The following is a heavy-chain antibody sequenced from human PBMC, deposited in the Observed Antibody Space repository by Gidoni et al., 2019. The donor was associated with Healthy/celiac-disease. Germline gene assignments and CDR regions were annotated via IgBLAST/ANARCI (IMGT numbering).Heavy chain of an antibody. CDR1: GVTISSYA. D-gene: IGHD3-16*01. CDR3: ARTEDYEYVWGSLDY. Sequence: QVQLVQSGAEVMQPGSSGKVHRKASGVTISSYAISWVRQAPGQGLGLMGGTIPIFSSANYAQKFQGIVTITADESTSTAYMELSSLRSEDTAVYYCARTEDYEYVWGSLDYGGQGTLVTVSS. CDR2: TIPIFSSA. V-gene: IGHV1-69*01. J-gene: IGHJ4*02.